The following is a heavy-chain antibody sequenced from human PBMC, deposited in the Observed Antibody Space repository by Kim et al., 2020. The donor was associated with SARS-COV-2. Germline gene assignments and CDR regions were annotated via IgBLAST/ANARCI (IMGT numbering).Heavy chain of an antibody. Sequence: TNHHPSLKSRVTISVDTSKNQFSLKLSSVTAADTAVYYCARARRGYYFDYWGQGTLVTVSS. J-gene: IGHJ4*02. V-gene: IGHV4-34*01. CDR3: ARARRGYYFDY. D-gene: IGHD1-1*01. CDR2: T.